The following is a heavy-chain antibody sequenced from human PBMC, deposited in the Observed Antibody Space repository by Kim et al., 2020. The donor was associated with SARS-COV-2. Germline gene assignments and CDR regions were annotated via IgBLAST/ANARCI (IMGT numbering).Heavy chain of an antibody. D-gene: IGHD3-22*01. Sequence: PKFQGRVTITADESTSTAYMELSSLRSEDTAVYYCARHYYDSSGYSPFDYWGQGTLVTVSS. J-gene: IGHJ4*02. CDR3: ARHYYDSSGYSPFDY. V-gene: IGHV1-69*01.